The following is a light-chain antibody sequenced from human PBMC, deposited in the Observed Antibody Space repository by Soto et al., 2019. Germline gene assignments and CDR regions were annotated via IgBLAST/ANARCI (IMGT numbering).Light chain of an antibody. CDR2: AAS. Sequence: DLQMTQSPSSLSASVGDRDTITCRASQSISSYLNWYQQKPGKAPKLLIYAASSLQSGVPSRFSGSSTGTDFTLTISSLQTKNFAAYDCQQSYSTPPYTYGLWTKLEIK. CDR3: QQSYSTPPYT. CDR1: QSISSY. J-gene: IGKJ2*01. V-gene: IGKV1-39*01.